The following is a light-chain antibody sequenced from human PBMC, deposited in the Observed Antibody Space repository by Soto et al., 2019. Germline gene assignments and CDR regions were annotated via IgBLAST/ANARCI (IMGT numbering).Light chain of an antibody. CDR1: GSDIGTYNY. Sequence: QSVLTQPASVSGSPGQSITISCIGSGSDIGTYNYVSWYQQHPGKAPKLLIYAVSNRPSGVSSRFSGSKSGITASLTISGLQAEDEADYYCSSFTFSTFVVFGTGTKVTVL. V-gene: IGLV2-14*01. J-gene: IGLJ1*01. CDR3: SSFTFSTFVV. CDR2: AVS.